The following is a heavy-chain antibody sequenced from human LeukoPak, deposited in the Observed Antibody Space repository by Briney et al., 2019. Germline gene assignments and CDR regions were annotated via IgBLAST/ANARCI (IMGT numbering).Heavy chain of an antibody. V-gene: IGHV1-46*01. D-gene: IGHD2-15*01. CDR2: INPGGGTT. Sequence: ASVKVSCKASGYTFTSHYIHWVRQAPGQGLEWMGIINPGGGTTTYAQKFQGRVTMTRDTSTSTVNMELSSLRFEDTAVYYCARDEAYCSGGRCYPFDYWGQGTLVTVSS. CDR1: GYTFTSHY. J-gene: IGHJ4*02. CDR3: ARDEAYCSGGRCYPFDY.